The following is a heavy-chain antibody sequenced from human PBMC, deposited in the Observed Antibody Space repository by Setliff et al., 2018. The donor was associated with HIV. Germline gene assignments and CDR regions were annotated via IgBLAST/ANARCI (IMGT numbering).Heavy chain of an antibody. Sequence: SETLSLTCTVSGGSISSSNYYWGWIRQPPGKGLEWIGNIYYSGSTYYNPSLRSRVTISVDTSKNQFSLKLSSVTAADTAVYYCARELGLGTYYYDSTGYPKANAFDIWGQGTMVTVSS. V-gene: IGHV4-39*02. D-gene: IGHD3-22*01. CDR1: GGSISSSNYY. CDR2: IYYSGST. CDR3: ARELGLGTYYYDSTGYPKANAFDI. J-gene: IGHJ3*02.